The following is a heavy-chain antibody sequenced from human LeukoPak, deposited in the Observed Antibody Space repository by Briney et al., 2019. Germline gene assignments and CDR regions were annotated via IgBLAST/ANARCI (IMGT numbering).Heavy chain of an antibody. J-gene: IGHJ4*02. CDR3: AKAEGSGSYLSCFDY. D-gene: IGHD3-22*01. CDR2: IRYDESDK. V-gene: IGHV3-30*02. CDR1: GFTFTTYG. Sequence: PGGSLRLSCAASGFTFTTYGMHWVRQAPGKGLEGMAFIRYDESDKYYADSVKGRFTISRDNSKNTLYLQMNSLRAEDTAVYYCAKAEGSGSYLSCFDYWGQGALVTVSS.